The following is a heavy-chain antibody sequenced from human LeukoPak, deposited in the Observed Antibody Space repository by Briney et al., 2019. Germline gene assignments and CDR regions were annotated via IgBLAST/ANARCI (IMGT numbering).Heavy chain of an antibody. J-gene: IGHJ3*02. Sequence: GGSLRLSCAASGFTFSSYDMHWVRQATGKGLEWVSAIGTAGDTYYPGSVKGRFTISRENAKNSLYLQMNSLRAGDTAVYYCARSGGDVDAFDIWGQGTMVTVSS. CDR1: GFTFSSYD. D-gene: IGHD2-21*02. V-gene: IGHV3-13*01. CDR2: IGTAGDT. CDR3: ARSGGDVDAFDI.